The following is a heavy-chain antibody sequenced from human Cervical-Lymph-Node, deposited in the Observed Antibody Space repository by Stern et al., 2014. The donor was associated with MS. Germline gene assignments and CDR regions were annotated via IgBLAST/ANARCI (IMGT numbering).Heavy chain of an antibody. Sequence: VQLVQSGGGLVQPGGSLRLSCAASGFTFSSYWMHWVRKAPGKGLVWVSRIDRDGSGATYADSVKGRFTISRDNAKNTLYLQMNSLRAEDTAVYYCARAPYYYDTSGYSYSYFDLWGRGTLVTVSS. CDR3: ARAPYYYDTSGYSYSYFDL. J-gene: IGHJ2*01. CDR1: GFTFSSYW. V-gene: IGHV3-74*01. CDR2: IDRDGSGA. D-gene: IGHD3-22*01.